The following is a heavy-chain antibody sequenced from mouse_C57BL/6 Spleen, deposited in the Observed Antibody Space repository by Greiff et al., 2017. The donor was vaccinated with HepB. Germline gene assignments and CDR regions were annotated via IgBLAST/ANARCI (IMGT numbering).Heavy chain of an antibody. CDR2: IYPGSGST. D-gene: IGHD1-1*01. V-gene: IGHV1-55*01. CDR3: ARYDYYGSSWWFAY. J-gene: IGHJ3*01. CDR1: GYTFTSYW. Sequence: QVQLQLPGAELVKPGASVKMSCKASGYTFTSYWITWVKQRPGQGLEWIGDIYPGSGSTNYNEKFKSKATLTVDTSSSTAYMQLSSLTSEDSAVYYCARYDYYGSSWWFAYWGQGTLVTVSA.